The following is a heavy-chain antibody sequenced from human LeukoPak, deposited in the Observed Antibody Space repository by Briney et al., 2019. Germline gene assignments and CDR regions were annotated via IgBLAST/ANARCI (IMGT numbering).Heavy chain of an antibody. D-gene: IGHD3-16*01. Sequence: GGSLRLSCAASGFPFSGYWMTCVRQAPGRGLEWVDTIKEDGSEAYFGDSVKGRFAISRDNAKNSLYLQMNSRRGRETAVYCSARGGANRFDYWGLGTLVTISS. CDR3: ARGGANRFDY. CDR1: GFPFSGYW. J-gene: IGHJ4*02. CDR2: IKEDGSEA. V-gene: IGHV3-7*04.